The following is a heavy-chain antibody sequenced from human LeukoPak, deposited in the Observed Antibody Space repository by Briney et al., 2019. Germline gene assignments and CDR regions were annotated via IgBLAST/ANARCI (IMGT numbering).Heavy chain of an antibody. Sequence: SETLSLTCAVYGGSFSGYYWSWIRQPPGKGLEWIGEINHSGSTNYNPSLKSRVTISVGTSKNQFSLKLSSVTAADTAVYYCARRSGVAGSKQYVFDYWGQGTLVTVSS. CDR1: GGSFSGYY. D-gene: IGHD6-19*01. CDR2: INHSGST. CDR3: ARRSGVAGSKQYVFDY. V-gene: IGHV4-34*01. J-gene: IGHJ4*02.